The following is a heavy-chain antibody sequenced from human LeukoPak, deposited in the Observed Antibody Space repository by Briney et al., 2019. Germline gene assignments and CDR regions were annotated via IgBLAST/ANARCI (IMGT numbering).Heavy chain of an antibody. J-gene: IGHJ3*02. CDR1: GGSISSSTYY. CDR2: IYHSGST. D-gene: IGHD1-1*01. V-gene: IGHV4-39*01. CDR3: ARLYNIGSPDI. Sequence: SETLSLTCSVSGGSISSSTYYWGWIRQPPGKGLEWIGSIYHSGSTYYNPSLKSRVTISVDTSKNQFSLRLSSVTAADTAVYYYARLYNIGSPDIWGQGTMVTVSS.